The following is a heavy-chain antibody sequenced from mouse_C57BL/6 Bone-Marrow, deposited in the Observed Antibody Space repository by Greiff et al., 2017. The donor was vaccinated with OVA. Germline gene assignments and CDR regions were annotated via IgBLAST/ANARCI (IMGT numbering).Heavy chain of an antibody. Sequence: QVQLKQSGAELVRPGSSVKLSCKASGYTFTSYWMHWVKQRPIQGLEWIGNIDPSDSETHYNQKFKDKATLTVDKSSSTAYMQLSSLTSEDSAVYYCARSMGRGWFAYWGQGTLVTVSA. J-gene: IGHJ3*01. CDR3: ARSMGRGWFAY. CDR2: IDPSDSET. D-gene: IGHD4-1*01. V-gene: IGHV1-52*01. CDR1: GYTFTSYW.